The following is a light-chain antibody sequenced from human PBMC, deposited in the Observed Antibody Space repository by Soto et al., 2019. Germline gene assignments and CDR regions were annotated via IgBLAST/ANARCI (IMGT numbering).Light chain of an antibody. Sequence: EIVLTPAPGTLSFSPAQIASLSCSSSQSVSISYLCWYQQKPGQAPSLLIYGASSRATGIPDRLCGSVAWTGFSITIISLVPEDVVVYYCQQYGSTSPWKFGQGTKVDIK. V-gene: IGKV3-20*01. CDR3: QQYGSTSPWK. J-gene: IGKJ1*01. CDR2: GAS. CDR1: QSVSISY.